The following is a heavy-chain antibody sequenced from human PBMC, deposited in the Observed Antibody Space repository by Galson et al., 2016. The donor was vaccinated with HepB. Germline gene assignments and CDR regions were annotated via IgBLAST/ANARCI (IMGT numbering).Heavy chain of an antibody. D-gene: IGHD3-10*01. CDR2: ISGSGAST. J-gene: IGHJ4*02. Sequence: SLRLSCAVSGFTFSSFDMSWVRQAPGKGLEWVSVISGSGASTYSADSVKGRFTITRDNSQNTLYLQMNSMRGEDTAFYYCAKSYGSGGRWLLEYWGQGTLVTFFS. CDR3: AKSYGSGGRWLLEY. CDR1: GFTFSSFD. V-gene: IGHV3-23*01.